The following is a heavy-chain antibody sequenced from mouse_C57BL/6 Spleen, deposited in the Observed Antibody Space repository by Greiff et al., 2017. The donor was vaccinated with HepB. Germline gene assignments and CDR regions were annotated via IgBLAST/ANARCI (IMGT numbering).Heavy chain of an antibody. CDR1: GYTFTDYY. Sequence: VQLQQSGAELVRPGASVKLSCKASGYTFTDYYINWVKQRPGQGLEWIARIYPGSGNTYYNEKFKGKATLTAEKSSSTAYMQLSSLTSEDSAVYFCARGGTTVVARGYFDVWGTGTTVTVSS. CDR3: ARGGTTVVARGYFDV. CDR2: IYPGSGNT. V-gene: IGHV1-76*01. J-gene: IGHJ1*03. D-gene: IGHD1-1*01.